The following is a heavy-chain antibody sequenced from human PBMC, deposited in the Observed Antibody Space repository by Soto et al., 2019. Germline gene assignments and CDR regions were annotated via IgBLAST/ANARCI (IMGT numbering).Heavy chain of an antibody. CDR2: ISAFNGNS. Sequence: ASVKVSCKLSGHSFTSYGISWVRQAPGQGLEWMAWISAFNGNSDYAQNFQGRVTVSTDTSTTTAYMELRSLTSDDTAVYYCVLGYCSSSSCSRDFDFWGQGTLVTVSS. J-gene: IGHJ4*02. D-gene: IGHD2-2*01. V-gene: IGHV1-18*01. CDR1: GHSFTSYG. CDR3: VLGYCSSSSCSRDFDF.